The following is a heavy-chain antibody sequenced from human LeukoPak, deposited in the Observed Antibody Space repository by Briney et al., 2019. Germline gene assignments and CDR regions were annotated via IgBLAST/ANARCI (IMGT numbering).Heavy chain of an antibody. CDR2: ISAYNGNT. Sequence: GASVKVSCKASGYTFTSYGISWVRQAPGQGLEWMGWISAYNGNTNYAQKLQGRVTMTTDTSTSTAYMELSSLRSEDTAVYYCARARITIFGVVIISRSNWFDPWGQGTLVTVSS. J-gene: IGHJ5*02. V-gene: IGHV1-18*01. CDR1: GYTFTSYG. D-gene: IGHD3-3*01. CDR3: ARARITIFGVVIISRSNWFDP.